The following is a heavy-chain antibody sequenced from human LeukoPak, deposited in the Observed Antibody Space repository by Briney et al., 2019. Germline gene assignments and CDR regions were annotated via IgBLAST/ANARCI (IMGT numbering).Heavy chain of an antibody. Sequence: SETLSLTCTVSGGSISSYYWSWIRQPPGKGLEWIGYIYYSGSTNYNPSLKSRVTISVDTSKNQFSLKLSSVTAADTAVYYCTRDHSGSYRAYNWFDPWGQGTLVTVSS. CDR3: TRDHSGSYRAYNWFDP. D-gene: IGHD1-26*01. CDR2: IYYSGST. J-gene: IGHJ5*02. CDR1: GGSISSYY. V-gene: IGHV4-59*12.